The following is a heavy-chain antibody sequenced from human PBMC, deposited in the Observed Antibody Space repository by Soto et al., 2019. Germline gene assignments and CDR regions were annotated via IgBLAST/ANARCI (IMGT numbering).Heavy chain of an antibody. V-gene: IGHV1-58*01. Sequence: GASVKVSWKASGFTFTSSAVQWVRQARGQRLEWKGWIVVGSGNTNYAQKFQERVTITRDMSTSTAYMELSSLRSEDTAVYYCAVTLWFGEFPNIHYGMDVWGQGTTVTVSS. J-gene: IGHJ6*02. D-gene: IGHD3-10*01. CDR1: GFTFTSSA. CDR2: IVVGSGNT. CDR3: AVTLWFGEFPNIHYGMDV.